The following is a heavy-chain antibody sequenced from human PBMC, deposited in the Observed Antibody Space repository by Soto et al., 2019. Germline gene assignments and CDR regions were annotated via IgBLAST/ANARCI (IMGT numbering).Heavy chain of an antibody. CDR2: IYYSGST. D-gene: IGHD3-10*01. J-gene: IGHJ4*02. Sequence: SETLSLTCTVSGGSISSGGYYWSWIRQHPGKGLEWIGYIYYSGSTYYNPSLKSRVTISVDTSKNQFSLKLTSVTAADTAVYYCARQAGYFGSGYYYKSPFDYWAQGTLVTVSS. V-gene: IGHV4-31*03. CDR1: GGSISSGGYY. CDR3: ARQAGYFGSGYYYKSPFDY.